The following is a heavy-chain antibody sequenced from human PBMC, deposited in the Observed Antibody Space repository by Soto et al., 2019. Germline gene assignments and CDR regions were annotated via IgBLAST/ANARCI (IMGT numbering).Heavy chain of an antibody. CDR3: ARQGSGSPFDI. Sequence: SETLSLTCTVSGCSISSYYWSWIRQPPGKGLEWIGYIYYSGSTNYNPSLKSRVTISVDTSKNQFSLKLSSVTAADTAVYYCARQGSGSPFDIWGQGTMVTVSS. J-gene: IGHJ3*02. V-gene: IGHV4-59*08. D-gene: IGHD3-10*01. CDR2: IYYSGST. CDR1: GCSISSYY.